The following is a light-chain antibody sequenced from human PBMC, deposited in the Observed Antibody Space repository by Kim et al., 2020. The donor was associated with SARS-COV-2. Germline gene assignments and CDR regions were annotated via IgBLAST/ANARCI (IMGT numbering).Light chain of an antibody. Sequence: PGGTVTLTCRSRTGTVTNCHHPFWFQQKPGLVPRTLIYDIRNKHSWTPARFSGSLLGGKAALTLSGAQPEDEAEYYCLLHYSGVWVFGGGTQLTVL. J-gene: IGLJ3*02. CDR1: TGTVTNCHH. CDR3: LLHYSGVWV. V-gene: IGLV7-46*01. CDR2: DIR.